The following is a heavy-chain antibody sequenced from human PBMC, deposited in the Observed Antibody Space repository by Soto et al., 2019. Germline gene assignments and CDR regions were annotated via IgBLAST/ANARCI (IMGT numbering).Heavy chain of an antibody. D-gene: IGHD2-8*01. CDR2: ISSSSSTI. CDR3: ARDEHESRYCTNGVCPRLHYMDV. J-gene: IGHJ6*03. V-gene: IGHV3-48*01. CDR1: GFTFSSYG. Sequence: HPGGSLRLSCTASGFTFSSYGMNWVRQAPGKGLEWVSYISSSSSTIYYADSVKGRFTISRDNAKNSLYLQMNSLRAEDTAVYYCARDEHESRYCTNGVCPRLHYMDVWGKGTTVTVSS.